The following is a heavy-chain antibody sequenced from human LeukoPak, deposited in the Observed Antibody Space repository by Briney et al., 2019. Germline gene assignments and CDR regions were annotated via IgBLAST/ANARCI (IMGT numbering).Heavy chain of an antibody. CDR2: IDWDDDK. V-gene: IGHV2-70*11. D-gene: IGHD2-15*01. CDR1: GFSLSTSGMC. Sequence: SGPTLVNPTQTLTLTCTFSGFSLSTSGMCVSWIRQPPGKALEWLARIDWDDDKYYSTSLKTRLTISKDTSKNQVVLTMTNIDPVDTATYYCARIPPYSYRREYYFDYWGRGTLVTVSS. J-gene: IGHJ4*02. CDR3: ARIPPYSYRREYYFDY.